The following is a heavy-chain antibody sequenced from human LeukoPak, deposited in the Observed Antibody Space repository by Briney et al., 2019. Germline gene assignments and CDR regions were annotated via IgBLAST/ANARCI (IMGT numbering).Heavy chain of an antibody. D-gene: IGHD1-7*01. CDR2: ICWDSGSI. V-gene: IGHV3-9*03. Sequence: GGGLRLSCAASGFTLCDYGMSWGRQAPGEGLGWGSGICWDSGSIGYADSVKGRFTISRDNAKNSLYLQMNSLRAEDMALYYCAKDMSGRGSNYFDAFDIWGQGTMVTVSS. J-gene: IGHJ3*02. CDR3: AKDMSGRGSNYFDAFDI. CDR1: GFTLCDYG.